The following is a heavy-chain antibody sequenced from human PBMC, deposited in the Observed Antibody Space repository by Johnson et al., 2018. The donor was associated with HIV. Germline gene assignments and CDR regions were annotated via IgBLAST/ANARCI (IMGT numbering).Heavy chain of an antibody. CDR2: IRYDGSAK. CDR3: ARDWDAYGAFDI. J-gene: IGHJ3*02. D-gene: IGHD1-26*01. CDR1: GFTFSSYG. Sequence: QVQLVESGGGVVQPGGSLRLSCVASGFTFSSYGMHWVRQAPGKGLEWVAFIRYDGSAKYYADSVKGPFTISRDNSKNTLYLQLNTLRAADTAVYYCARDWDAYGAFDIWGQGTVVTVSS. V-gene: IGHV3-30*02.